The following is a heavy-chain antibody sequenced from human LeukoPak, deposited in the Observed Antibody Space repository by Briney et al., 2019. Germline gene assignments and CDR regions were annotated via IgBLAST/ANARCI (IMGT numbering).Heavy chain of an antibody. J-gene: IGHJ4*02. CDR3: AKGLHGVSFSFDY. Sequence: GGSLRLSCAASGFTFGDYSMHWVRQTPGKGLEWVSLINGDALTAHYGDSVRGRFTISRNNSKNSLYLQMNGLRTEDTAFYCCAKGLHGVSFSFDYWGRGTLVTVSS. D-gene: IGHD5-24*01. CDR1: GFTFGDYS. V-gene: IGHV3-43*02. CDR2: INGDALTA.